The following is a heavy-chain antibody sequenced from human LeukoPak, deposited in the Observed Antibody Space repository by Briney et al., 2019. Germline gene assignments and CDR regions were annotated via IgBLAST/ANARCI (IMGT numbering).Heavy chain of an antibody. J-gene: IGHJ4*02. D-gene: IGHD3-22*01. CDR1: GFTFSDYY. CDR2: ISSSGSTI. Sequence: KTGGSLRLSCAASGFTFSDYYMSWIRQAPGKGLEWVSYISSSGSTIYYADSVKGRFTISRDNARNSLYLQMNSLRAEDTAVYYCARGQDSSGYSEPDIDYWGQGTLVTVSS. CDR3: ARGQDSSGYSEPDIDY. V-gene: IGHV3-11*01.